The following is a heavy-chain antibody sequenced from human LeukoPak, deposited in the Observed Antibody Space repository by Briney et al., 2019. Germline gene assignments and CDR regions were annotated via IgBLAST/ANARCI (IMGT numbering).Heavy chain of an antibody. CDR3: ARGGAAAGIHNCFDP. J-gene: IGHJ5*02. CDR2: IKSDGSST. CDR1: GFTFSSYW. V-gene: IGHV3-74*01. D-gene: IGHD6-13*01. Sequence: GGSLRLSCAASGFTFSSYWMHWVRQAPGKGLVWVSRIKSDGSSTTYADSVKGRFTISRDNAKSTLYLQMNSLRAEDTAVYYCARGGAAAGIHNCFDPWGQGTLVTVSS.